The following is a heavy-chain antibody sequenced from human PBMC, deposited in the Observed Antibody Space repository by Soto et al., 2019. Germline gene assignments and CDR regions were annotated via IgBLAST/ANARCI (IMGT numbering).Heavy chain of an antibody. CDR2: INPSGGST. D-gene: IGHD3-10*01. CDR3: ARDVEYYGSGSYYFDY. Sequence: QVQLVQSGAEVKKPGASVKVSCKASGYTFTSYYMHWVRQAPGQGLEWMGIINPSGGSTSYAQKFQGRVTMTRDTSTSTVYMELSSLRSEDTAVYYCARDVEYYGSGSYYFDYWGQGTLVTVSS. V-gene: IGHV1-46*03. J-gene: IGHJ4*02. CDR1: GYTFTSYY.